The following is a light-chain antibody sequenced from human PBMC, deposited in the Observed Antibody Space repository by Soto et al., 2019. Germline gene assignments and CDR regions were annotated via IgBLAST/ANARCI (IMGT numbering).Light chain of an antibody. CDR3: QQYNSYSQST. CDR1: QSISSW. V-gene: IGKV1-5*03. Sequence: DIQMTQSPSTLSASVGDRVTITCRASQSISSWLAWYQQKPGKAPKLLIYKASSLESGVPSRFSGSGSVTEFTLTISSLQPDDFATYYCQQYNSYSQSTFGQGTKLEIK. CDR2: KAS. J-gene: IGKJ2*01.